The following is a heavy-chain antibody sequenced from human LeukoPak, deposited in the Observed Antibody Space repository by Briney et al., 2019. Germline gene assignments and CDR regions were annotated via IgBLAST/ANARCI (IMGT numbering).Heavy chain of an antibody. CDR3: AKGPDAHYGRKDYFDY. V-gene: IGHV3-33*06. J-gene: IGHJ4*02. Sequence: PGGSLRLSCAASGFTFSNYAMHWVRQAPGKGLEWVAVIWHDGRDKYYVDSVKGRFTISRDNSKNTLYLQMNSLRADDTAVYYCAKGPDAHYGRKDYFDYWGQGTLVTVSS. CDR1: GFTFSNYA. CDR2: IWHDGRDK. D-gene: IGHD4-17*01.